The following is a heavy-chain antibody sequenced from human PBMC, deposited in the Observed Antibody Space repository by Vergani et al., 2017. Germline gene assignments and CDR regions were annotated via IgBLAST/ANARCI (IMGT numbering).Heavy chain of an antibody. CDR1: GFTFSSYS. CDR3: ARDLFYYDSSGYYSGFFDY. D-gene: IGHD3-22*01. CDR2: ISSSSSYI. V-gene: IGHV3-21*01. J-gene: IGHJ4*02. Sequence: EVQLVESGGGLVKPGGSLRLSCAASGFTFSSYSMNWVRQAPGKGLEWVSSISSSSSYIYYADSVKGRFTISRDNAKNSLYLQMNSLRAEDTAVYYCARDLFYYDSSGYYSGFFDYWGQGTLVTVSP.